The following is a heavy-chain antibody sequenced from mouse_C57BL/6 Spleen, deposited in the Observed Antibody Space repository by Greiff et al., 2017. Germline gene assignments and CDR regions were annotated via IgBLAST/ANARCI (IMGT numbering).Heavy chain of an antibody. J-gene: IGHJ3*01. CDR3: ARWGPNWEGEVAY. D-gene: IGHD4-1*01. CDR1: GYAFSSYW. V-gene: IGHV1-80*01. Sequence: VKLQESGAELVKPGASVKISCKASGYAFSSYWMNWVKQRPGKGLAWIGQIYPGDGDTNYNGKFKGKATLTADQSSSTAYMQLSSLTSGDSAVYFCARWGPNWEGEVAYWGQGTLVTVSA. CDR2: IYPGDGDT.